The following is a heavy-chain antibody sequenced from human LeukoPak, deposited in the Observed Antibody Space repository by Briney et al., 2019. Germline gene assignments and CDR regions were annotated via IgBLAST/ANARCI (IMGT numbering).Heavy chain of an antibody. CDR1: GYTFTSYY. V-gene: IGHV1-46*01. D-gene: IGHD1-1*01. J-gene: IGHJ4*02. Sequence: ASGTVSCTASGYTFTSYYIHWVRQAPGQGLEWMGIINRSGGTTSYAQRFQGRVTMTRDTSTSTVYMELSRLSSEDAAMYYCARGRRAGTTGGPFDYWGQGTLVTVSS. CDR2: INRSGGTT. CDR3: ARGRRAGTTGGPFDY.